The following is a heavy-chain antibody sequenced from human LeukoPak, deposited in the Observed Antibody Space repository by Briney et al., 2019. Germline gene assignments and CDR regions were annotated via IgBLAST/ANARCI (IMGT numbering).Heavy chain of an antibody. CDR1: GFTFSSYG. Sequence: ESGRSLRLSCAASGFTFSSYGMRWVRQAPGKGLEWVAVISYDGSNKYYADSVKGGFTITRHNSKNTLDPQITSLRAEDTAVYYCAKDLQWLVPSNYYYYGTDVWGKGTPVTVSS. J-gene: IGHJ6*04. D-gene: IGHD6-19*01. V-gene: IGHV3-30*18. CDR2: ISYDGSNK. CDR3: AKDLQWLVPSNYYYYGTDV.